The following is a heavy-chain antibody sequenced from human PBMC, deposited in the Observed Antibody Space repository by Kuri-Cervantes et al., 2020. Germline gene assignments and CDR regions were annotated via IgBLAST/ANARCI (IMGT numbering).Heavy chain of an antibody. CDR3: ARVGTRDYYDSSGYRSRYFDY. D-gene: IGHD3-22*01. CDR1: GGSVNSNDW. Sequence: SETLSLTCIVSGGSVNSNDWWSWVRQPPGKGLEWIGEIYHSGSTNHNPSLESRVTMSVDKSRNLFSLKLSSVTAADTAVYYCARVGTRDYYDSSGYRSRYFDYWGQGTLVPSPQ. CDR2: IYHSGST. V-gene: IGHV4-4*02. J-gene: IGHJ4*02.